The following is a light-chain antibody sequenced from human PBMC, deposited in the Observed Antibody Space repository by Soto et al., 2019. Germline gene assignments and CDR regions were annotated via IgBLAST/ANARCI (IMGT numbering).Light chain of an antibody. CDR3: QQYGSSLEVT. V-gene: IGKV3-20*01. J-gene: IGKJ4*01. CDR1: QSVSSSY. CDR2: GAS. Sequence: EIVLTQSPGTLSLSPGERATLSCRASQSVSSSYLAWYQQKPGQAPRLLIYGASSRATGIPDRFSGSRSGTDFTLTISRMEPEDFAVYYCQQYGSSLEVTFGGGTKVEIK.